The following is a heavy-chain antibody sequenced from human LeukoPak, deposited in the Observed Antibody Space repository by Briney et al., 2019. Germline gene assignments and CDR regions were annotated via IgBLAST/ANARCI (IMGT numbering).Heavy chain of an antibody. CDR3: ARGSAAAGQGFDY. Sequence: SETLSLTCTVSGGSISSYYWSWIRQPPGKGLEWIGYIYYSGSTNYNPSLKSRVTISVDTSKNQFSLKLSSVTAADTAVYYCARGSAAAGQGFDYWGQGTLVTVSS. V-gene: IGHV4-59*01. J-gene: IGHJ4*02. CDR2: IYYSGST. D-gene: IGHD6-13*01. CDR1: GGSISSYY.